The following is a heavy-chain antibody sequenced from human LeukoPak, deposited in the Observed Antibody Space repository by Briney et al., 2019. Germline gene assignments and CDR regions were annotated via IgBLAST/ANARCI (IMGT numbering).Heavy chain of an antibody. D-gene: IGHD2-2*01. J-gene: IGHJ5*02. CDR2: IYYSGST. CDR3: ARERIVVVPAAMGQNRFDP. V-gene: IGHV4-39*02. CDR1: GGSISSSSYY. Sequence: SETLSLTCTVSGGSISSSSYYWGWIRQPPGKGLEWIGSIYYSGSTYYNPSLKSRVTISVDTSKNQFSLKLSSVTAADTAVYYCARERIVVVPAAMGQNRFDPWGQGTLVTVSS.